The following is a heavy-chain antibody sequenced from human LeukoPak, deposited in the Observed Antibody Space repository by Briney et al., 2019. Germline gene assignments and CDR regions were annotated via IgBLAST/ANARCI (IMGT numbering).Heavy chain of an antibody. V-gene: IGHV3-23*01. CDR2: ISGSGGST. J-gene: IGHJ4*02. CDR1: GFTFSSYA. Sequence: GGSLRLSCAASGFTFSSYAMSWGRQAPGNGLEWVSAISGSGGSTYYADSVKGRFTISRDNSKNTLYLQMDSLRAEDTAVYYCAKTQTYYYGSGTPYYFDYWGQGTLVTVYS. CDR3: AKTQTYYYGSGTPYYFDY. D-gene: IGHD3-10*01.